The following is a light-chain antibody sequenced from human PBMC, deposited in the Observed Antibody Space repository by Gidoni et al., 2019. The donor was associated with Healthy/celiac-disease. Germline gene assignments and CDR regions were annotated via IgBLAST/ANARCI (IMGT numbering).Light chain of an antibody. V-gene: IGKV3-20*01. CDR2: GAS. Sequence: EIVLTQSPGTLSLSPGERATHSCRASQSVSSSYLAWYQQKPGQAPRLLIYGASSRATGIPDRFSGSGSGTDFTLTSSRLEPEDFAVYYCQQYGSSPLYTFGQGTKLEIK. CDR3: QQYGSSPLYT. CDR1: QSVSSSY. J-gene: IGKJ2*01.